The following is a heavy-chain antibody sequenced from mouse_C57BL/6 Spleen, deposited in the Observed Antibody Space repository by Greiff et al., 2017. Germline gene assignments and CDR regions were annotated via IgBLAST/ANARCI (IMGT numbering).Heavy chain of an antibody. CDR2: INPNNGGT. CDR1: GYTFTDYY. J-gene: IGHJ2*01. D-gene: IGHD1-1*01. CDR3: ARELLTTVVADY. V-gene: IGHV1-26*01. Sequence: VQLQQSGPELVKPGASVKISCKASGYTFTDYYMNWVKQSHGKSLEWIGDINPNNGGTSYNQKFKGKATLTVDKSSSTAYMELRSLTSEDSAVYYCARELLTTVVADYWGQGTTLTVSS.